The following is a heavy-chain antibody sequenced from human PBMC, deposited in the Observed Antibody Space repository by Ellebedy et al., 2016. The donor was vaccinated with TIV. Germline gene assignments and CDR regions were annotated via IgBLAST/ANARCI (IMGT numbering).Heavy chain of an antibody. V-gene: IGHV4-59*01. CDR2: IFYSGTI. J-gene: IGHJ4*02. Sequence: MPSETLSLTCTVSGGSIGSYYWNWIRQSPGKGLEWIGYIFYSGTINYNPSLKSRVTISVDTAKNQFSLKLSSVTAADTAVYYCARVVTTSGIDYWGQGTLVTVSS. CDR3: ARVVTTSGIDY. CDR1: GGSIGSYY. D-gene: IGHD4-17*01.